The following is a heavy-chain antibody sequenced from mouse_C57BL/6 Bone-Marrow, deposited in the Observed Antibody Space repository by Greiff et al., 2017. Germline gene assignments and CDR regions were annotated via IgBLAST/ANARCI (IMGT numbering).Heavy chain of an antibody. CDR3: ARGGVYWFAY. J-gene: IGHJ3*01. V-gene: IGHV5-6*02. CDR2: ISSGGSYT. CDR1: GFTFSSYG. Sequence: EVKLMESGGDLVKPGGSLKLSCAASGFTFSSYGMSWVRQTPDKRLEWVATISSGGSYTYYPDSVKGRFTISRDNAKNTLYLQMSSLKSEDTAMYYSARGGVYWFAYWGQESLVSVSA.